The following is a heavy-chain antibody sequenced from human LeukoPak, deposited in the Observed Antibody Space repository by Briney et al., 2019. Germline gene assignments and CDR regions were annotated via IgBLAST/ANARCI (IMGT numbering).Heavy chain of an antibody. J-gene: IGHJ4*02. CDR2: IYYSGST. V-gene: IGHV4-59*01. Sequence: PSETLSLTCAVSGGSFSGYYWSWIRQPPGKGLEWIGYIYYSGSTNYNPSLKSRVTISVDTSKNQFSLKLSSVTAADTAVYYCARVGYSGSYYPLDYWGQGTLVTVSS. CDR1: GGSFSGYY. D-gene: IGHD1-26*01. CDR3: ARVGYSGSYYPLDY.